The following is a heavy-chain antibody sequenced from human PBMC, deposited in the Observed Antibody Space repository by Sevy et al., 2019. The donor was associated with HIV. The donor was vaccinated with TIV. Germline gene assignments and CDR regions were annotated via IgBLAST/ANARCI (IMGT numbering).Heavy chain of an antibody. CDR1: GGSISSGDYY. CDR3: ARGDRHNDENYDY. Sequence: SETLSLTCTVSGGSISSGDYYWSWIRQPPGKGREWIGYIYDSGSTYYNPTLKGRVTISVDTSKNQFSLKLSSVTAADTAVYYCARGDRHNDENYDYWGQGTLVTVSS. D-gene: IGHD1-1*01. CDR2: IYDSGST. J-gene: IGHJ4*02. V-gene: IGHV4-30-4*01.